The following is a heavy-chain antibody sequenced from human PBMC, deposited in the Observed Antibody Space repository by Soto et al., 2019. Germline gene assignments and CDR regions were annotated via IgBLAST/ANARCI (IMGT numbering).Heavy chain of an antibody. V-gene: IGHV4-59*01. J-gene: IGHJ6*02. CDR3: ARSYWDYVWTNDYYYYYGMDV. D-gene: IGHD3-16*01. Sequence: PSETLSLTCTVSGGSISSYYWSWIRQPPGKGLEWIGYIYYSGSTNYNPSLKSRVTISVDTSKNQFSLKLSSVTAADTAVYYCARSYWDYVWTNDYYYYYGMDVCGQGTPVTVSS. CDR2: IYYSGST. CDR1: GGSISSYY.